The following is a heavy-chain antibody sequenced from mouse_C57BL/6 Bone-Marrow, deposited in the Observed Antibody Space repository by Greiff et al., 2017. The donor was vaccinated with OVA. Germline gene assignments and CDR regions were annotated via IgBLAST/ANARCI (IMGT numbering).Heavy chain of an antibody. CDR1: GFNIKNTY. J-gene: IGHJ4*01. CDR2: IDPANDNT. CDR3: ARGNFGSSFYAMDY. V-gene: IGHV14-3*01. Sequence: EVQLQQSVAELVRPGASVKLSCTASGFNIKNTYMHWVKQRPEQGLEWIGRIDPANDNTKYAPKFQGKATMTADTSSNTAYLQLSSLSSEDTAVYCCARGNFGSSFYAMDYWGQGPSVTVSS. D-gene: IGHD1-1*01.